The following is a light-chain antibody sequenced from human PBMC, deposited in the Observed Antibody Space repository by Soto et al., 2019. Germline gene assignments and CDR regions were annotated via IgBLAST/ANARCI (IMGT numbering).Light chain of an antibody. CDR3: KQCYIGWT. J-gene: IGKJ1*01. V-gene: IGKV1-5*01. Sequence: DIQMTQSPSTLSASVGERVTISCRASQSLGRFLAWYQHQPGKAPKLLIYDASTLESGVPSRFSGTGSGTEFTFSITNLKHEEVVTYYCKQCYIGWTFGQGTKVEFK. CDR2: DAS. CDR1: QSLGRF.